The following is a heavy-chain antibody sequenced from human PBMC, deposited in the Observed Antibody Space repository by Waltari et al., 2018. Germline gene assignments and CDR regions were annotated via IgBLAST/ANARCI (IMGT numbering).Heavy chain of an antibody. Sequence: QVKLKQWGAGLLKPSETLSLPCSVDGGSFTSYFWSWIRHPQGKGLEWIGELTHRGSTHYTPSLTGRVTMSVDKSKSQFSLKLTSVTAADTAVYYCLNLAYCNPSTCYPRPGWGPGNLVVVSS. CDR1: GGSFTSYF. V-gene: IGHV4-34*01. CDR3: LNLAYCNPSTCYPRPG. D-gene: IGHD2-2*01. CDR2: LTHRGST. J-gene: IGHJ4*02.